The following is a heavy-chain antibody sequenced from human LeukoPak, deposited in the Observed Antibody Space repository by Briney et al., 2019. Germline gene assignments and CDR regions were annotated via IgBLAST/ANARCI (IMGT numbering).Heavy chain of an antibody. V-gene: IGHV4-4*02. Sequence: SGTLSLTCAVSGVSISSSNWWTWVRQPPGKGLEWIGEIYHSGSSNYNPSLKSRVTISVDKSKNQFSLKLSSVTAADTAVYYCARAGRRTFSFDIWGQGTMVTVSS. J-gene: IGHJ3*02. CDR1: GVSISSSNW. CDR3: ARAGRRTFSFDI. CDR2: IYHSGSS. D-gene: IGHD3-3*02.